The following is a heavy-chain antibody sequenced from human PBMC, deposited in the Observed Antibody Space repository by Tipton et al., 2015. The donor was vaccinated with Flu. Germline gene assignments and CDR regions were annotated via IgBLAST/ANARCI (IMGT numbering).Heavy chain of an antibody. D-gene: IGHD3-9*01. V-gene: IGHV3-21*01. J-gene: IGHJ3*02. CDR3: ATMGEYDILTGPIYTPEAFDI. CDR1: GFTFSSYS. CDR2: ISSSSSYI. Sequence: SLRLSCAASGFTFSSYSMNWVRQAPGKGLEWVSSISSSSSYIYYADSVKGRFTISRDNAKNSLYLQMNSLRAEDTAVYYCATMGEYDILTGPIYTPEAFDIWGQGTMVTVSS.